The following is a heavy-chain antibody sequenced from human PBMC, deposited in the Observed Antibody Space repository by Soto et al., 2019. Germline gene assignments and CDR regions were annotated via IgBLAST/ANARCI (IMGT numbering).Heavy chain of an antibody. Sequence: PGGSLRLSCAASGFTFSDYYMSWIRQAPGKGLEWVAVICCDGNKNYYADSVKGRFTLSRDSSNNTLSLQMDSLRAEDTAVYFCARDSVGIPGLVVVPATPDYWGQGTLVTVSS. V-gene: IGHV3-30-3*01. CDR1: GFTFSDYY. J-gene: IGHJ4*02. D-gene: IGHD2-2*01. CDR2: ICCDGNKN. CDR3: ARDSVGIPGLVVVPATPDY.